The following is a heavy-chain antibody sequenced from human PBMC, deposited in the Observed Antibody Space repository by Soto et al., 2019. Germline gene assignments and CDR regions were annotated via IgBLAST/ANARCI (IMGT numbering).Heavy chain of an antibody. J-gene: IGHJ5*02. V-gene: IGHV4-30-2*01. CDR1: GASTRSGGYS. Sequence: SQTLSLTCAGSGASTRSGGYSWSWIRQPPGKGLEWIGYIYHSGSTYHNPSLKSRVTISVDRSKNQFSLKLSSVTAADTAVYYCARVPDRWGQGTLVTVSS. CDR2: IYHSGST. D-gene: IGHD2-2*01. CDR3: ARVPDR.